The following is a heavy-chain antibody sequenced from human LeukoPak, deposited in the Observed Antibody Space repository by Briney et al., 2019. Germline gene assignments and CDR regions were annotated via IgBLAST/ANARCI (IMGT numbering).Heavy chain of an antibody. V-gene: IGHV4-34*01. D-gene: IGHD6-19*01. CDR2: INHSGST. J-gene: IGHJ4*02. CDR3: ARTRRSSGWYIDY. CDR1: GGSFSGYY. Sequence: SETLSLTSAVYGGSFSGYYWSWIRQPPGKGLEWIGEINHSGSTNYNPSLKSRVTISVDTSKNQFSLKLSSVTAADTAVYYCARTRRSSGWYIDYWGRGTLVTVSS.